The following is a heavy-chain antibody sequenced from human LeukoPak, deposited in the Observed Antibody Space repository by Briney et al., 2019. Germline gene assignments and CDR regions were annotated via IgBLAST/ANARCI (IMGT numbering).Heavy chain of an antibody. D-gene: IGHD3-22*01. CDR1: GGSISTGGYS. Sequence: PSQTLSLTCAVSGGSISTGGYSWTWIRQPPGKGLEWIGYIYHSGRTYYNPSLKSRVTISVDRSKNQFSLKLSSVTAADTAVYYCARGLTFGYYYDFWGQGTLVTVSS. V-gene: IGHV4-30-2*01. CDR2: IYHSGRT. J-gene: IGHJ4*02. CDR3: ARGLTFGYYYDF.